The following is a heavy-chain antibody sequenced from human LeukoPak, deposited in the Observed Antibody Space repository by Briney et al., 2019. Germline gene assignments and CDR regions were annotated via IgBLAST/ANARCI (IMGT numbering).Heavy chain of an antibody. D-gene: IGHD3-10*01. CDR3: AKVEGATWYGESEYYFDY. CDR2: ISGSGDST. J-gene: IGHJ4*02. Sequence: GRSLRLSCAASGFMFSSYAMSWVRQAPGKGLEWVPAISGSGDSTYYADSVKGRFTISRDNSENTLYLQMNSLRVEDTAIYYCAKVEGATWYGESEYYFDYWGQGTLVTVSS. CDR1: GFMFSSYA. V-gene: IGHV3-23*01.